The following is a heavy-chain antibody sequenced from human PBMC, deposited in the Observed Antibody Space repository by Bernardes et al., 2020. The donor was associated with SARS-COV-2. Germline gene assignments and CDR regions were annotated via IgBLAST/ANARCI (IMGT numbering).Heavy chain of an antibody. D-gene: IGHD3-22*01. V-gene: IGHV3-74*01. CDR1: GFSFSNYW. Sequence: GGSLRLSCAASGFSFSNYWMHWVRQAPGKGLEWVSRTNSDAYNQGYADSVKGRFTISRDNAKNILYLQMNSLRAEDAAVYYCAAWIYVSDSYVLSDSWGQGILV. J-gene: IGHJ4*02. CDR2: TNSDAYNQ. CDR3: AAWIYVSDSYVLSDS.